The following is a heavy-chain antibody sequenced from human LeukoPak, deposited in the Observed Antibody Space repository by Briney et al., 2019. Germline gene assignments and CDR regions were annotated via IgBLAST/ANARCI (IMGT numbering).Heavy chain of an antibody. CDR1: GDSVSSNSAA. CDR3: ASGVPPAYGFDP. J-gene: IGHJ5*02. D-gene: IGHD2-8*01. CDR2: TYYRSKWYN. Sequence: SQTLSLTCAISGDSVSSNSAAWNWIRQSPSRGLEWLGRTYYRSKWYNDYAVSVKSRITINPDTSKNQFSLQLNSVTAADTAVYYCASGVPPAYGFDPWGQGTLVTVSS. V-gene: IGHV6-1*01.